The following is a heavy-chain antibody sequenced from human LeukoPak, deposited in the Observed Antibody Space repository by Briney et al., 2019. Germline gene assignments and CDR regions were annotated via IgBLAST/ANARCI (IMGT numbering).Heavy chain of an antibody. J-gene: IGHJ4*02. CDR3: ARRRPYPLRDLDY. V-gene: IGHV3-48*03. D-gene: IGHD4-17*01. CDR2: VDSASTT. Sequence: SGGSLRLSCAASGFTFSTYEMNWVRQAPGKGLEWVAHVDSASTTQYADSVKGRFTISRDNAKNSMCLQMDSLRAEDTAVYYCARRRPYPLRDLDYWGQGTLVTVPS. CDR1: GFTFSTYE.